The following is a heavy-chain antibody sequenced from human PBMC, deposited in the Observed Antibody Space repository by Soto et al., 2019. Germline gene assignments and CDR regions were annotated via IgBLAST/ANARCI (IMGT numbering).Heavy chain of an antibody. Sequence: EVQLLESGGGLVQPGGSLRLSCAASGFTFSSYAMNWVRQAPGKGLEWVSVISGSGDSTYYADSVEGRCTISRDNSKNTLYMQMNSLRAEDTAVYYCASRSSGWYFDYWGQGTLITVSS. CDR1: GFTFSSYA. CDR2: ISGSGDST. D-gene: IGHD6-19*01. J-gene: IGHJ4*02. V-gene: IGHV3-23*01. CDR3: ASRSSGWYFDY.